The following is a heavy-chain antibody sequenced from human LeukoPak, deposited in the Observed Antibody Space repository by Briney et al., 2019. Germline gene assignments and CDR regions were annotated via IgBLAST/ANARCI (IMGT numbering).Heavy chain of an antibody. V-gene: IGHV3-30-3*01. CDR3: AREAKYDFWSGPNDY. Sequence: GGSLRLSCAASGFTFSSYAMHWVRQAPGKGLEWVAVIPYDGSNKYYADSVKGRFTISRDNSKNTLYLQMNSLRAEDTAVYYCAREAKYDFWSGPNDYWGQGTLVTVSS. J-gene: IGHJ4*02. D-gene: IGHD3-3*01. CDR1: GFTFSSYA. CDR2: IPYDGSNK.